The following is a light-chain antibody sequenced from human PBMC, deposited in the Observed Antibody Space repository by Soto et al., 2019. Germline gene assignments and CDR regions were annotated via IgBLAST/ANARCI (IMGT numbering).Light chain of an antibody. V-gene: IGLV2-14*01. Sequence: QSALTQPASVSGSXXXSITXXXTXTSSDVGGYNYVSWYQQHPGKAPKLMIYDVSNRPSGVSNRFSGSKSGNTASLTISGLQAEDEADYYCSSYTSSSTLGVFGGGTKLTVL. CDR2: DVS. CDR3: SSYTSSSTLGV. CDR1: SSDVGGYNY. J-gene: IGLJ2*01.